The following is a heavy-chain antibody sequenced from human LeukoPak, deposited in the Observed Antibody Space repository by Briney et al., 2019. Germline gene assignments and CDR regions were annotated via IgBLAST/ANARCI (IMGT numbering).Heavy chain of an antibody. CDR2: ISGSSGST. V-gene: IGHV3-23*01. J-gene: IGHJ6*02. CDR3: AKGMVRGGYYYYGMDV. CDR1: GFTFSSYA. Sequence: GGSLRLSCAASGFTFSSYAMSWVRQAPGKGQEWVSSISGSSGSTYYADSVKGRFTISRDNSKNTLYLQMKSLRAEDTAVYYCAKGMVRGGYYYYGMDVWGQGTPVTVSS. D-gene: IGHD3-10*01.